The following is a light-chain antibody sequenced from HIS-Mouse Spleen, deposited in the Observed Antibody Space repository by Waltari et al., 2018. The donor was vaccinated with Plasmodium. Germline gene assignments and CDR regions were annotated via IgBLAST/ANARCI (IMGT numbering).Light chain of an antibody. V-gene: IGLV3-1*01. CDR1: KLGDKY. CDR3: QAWDSSTVV. CDR2: QGS. Sequence: SYELTQPPSVSVSPGQTASITCSGDKLGDKYACWYQQKPGQSPVLVIYQGSKRPSGNPERFFGSNSGNTATLTISGTQAMDEADYYGQAWDSSTVVFGGGTKLTVL. J-gene: IGLJ2*01.